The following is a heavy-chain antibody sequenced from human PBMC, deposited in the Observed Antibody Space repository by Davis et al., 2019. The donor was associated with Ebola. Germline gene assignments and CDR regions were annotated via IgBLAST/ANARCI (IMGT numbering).Heavy chain of an antibody. Sequence: ASVKVSCKASGYTFTSYYMHWVRQAPGQGLEWMGIINPSGGSTSYAQKFQGRVTMTRDTSTSTAYMELSSLRSEDTAVYYCARSGRFLEWSDYWGQGTLVTVSS. V-gene: IGHV1-46*01. J-gene: IGHJ4*02. CDR1: GYTFTSYY. D-gene: IGHD3-3*01. CDR3: ARSGRFLEWSDY. CDR2: INPSGGST.